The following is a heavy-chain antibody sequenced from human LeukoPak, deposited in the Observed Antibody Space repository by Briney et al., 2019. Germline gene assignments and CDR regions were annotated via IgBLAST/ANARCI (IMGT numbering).Heavy chain of an antibody. D-gene: IGHD4-17*01. CDR3: ARLTTVTNNWSDP. CDR1: GGTFSSYA. Sequence: ASVKVSCKASGGTFSSYAISWVRQAPGQGLEWMGGIIPIFGTANYAQKFQGRVTITTDESTSTAYMELSSLRSEDTAVYYCARLTTVTNNWSDPWGQGTLVTVSS. CDR2: IIPIFGTA. V-gene: IGHV1-69*05. J-gene: IGHJ5*02.